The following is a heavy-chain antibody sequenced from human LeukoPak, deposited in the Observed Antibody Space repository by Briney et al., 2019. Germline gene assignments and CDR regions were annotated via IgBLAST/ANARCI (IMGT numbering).Heavy chain of an antibody. D-gene: IGHD6-13*01. J-gene: IGHJ1*01. V-gene: IGHV3-9*01. CDR1: GFTFDDYA. CDR2: ISWNSGSI. CDR3: AKDSGAAADKYFQH. Sequence: PGGSLRLSCAASGFTFDDYAMHWVRQAPGKGLEWVSGISWNSGSIGYADSVKGRFTISRDNAKNSLYLQMNSLRAEDTALYYCAKDSGAAADKYFQHWGQGTLVTVSS.